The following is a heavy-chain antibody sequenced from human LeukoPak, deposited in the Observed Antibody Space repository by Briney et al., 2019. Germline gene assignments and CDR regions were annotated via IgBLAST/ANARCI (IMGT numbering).Heavy chain of an antibody. J-gene: IGHJ4*02. CDR3: ARGEYPNDY. CDR1: GPSFTNYG. CDR2: ISAHNGDT. D-gene: IGHD2/OR15-2a*01. Sequence: ASVTVSCTVVGPSFTNYGINWVRQARGHGLEWMAWISAHNGDTNVAQNFQGRVTMTTDTSTSTAYMELRSLRSDDTAMYYCARGEYPNDYWGQGTLVTVSS. V-gene: IGHV1-18*01.